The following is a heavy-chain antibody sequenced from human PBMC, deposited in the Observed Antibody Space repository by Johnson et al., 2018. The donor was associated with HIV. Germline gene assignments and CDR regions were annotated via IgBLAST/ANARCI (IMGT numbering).Heavy chain of an antibody. CDR3: AKGGPLVVGDFDI. Sequence: VQLVESGGGVVQPGRSLRLSCAPSGFTIDDDAMHWVRQAPGKGLEWVSGISWNSDNIGYADSVKGRFAISRDNAKNSVYLQMNSLRAEDTALCYCAKGGPLVVGDFDIWCLGSMVTVSS. V-gene: IGHV3-9*01. CDR1: GFTIDDDA. J-gene: IGHJ3*02. CDR2: ISWNSDNI. D-gene: IGHD2-21*01.